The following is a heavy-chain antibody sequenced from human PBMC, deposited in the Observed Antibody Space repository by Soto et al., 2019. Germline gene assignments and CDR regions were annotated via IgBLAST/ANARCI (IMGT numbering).Heavy chain of an antibody. CDR1: GGSFSGYY. V-gene: IGHV4-34*01. Sequence: QVQLQQWGAGLLKPSETLSLTCAVYGGSFSGYYWSWIRQPPGKGLEWIGEINHSGSTNYNPSLKSRVTISVDTSKNQFSLKLSSVTAADTAVYYCARGRVTGYSYASRYYYYGMDVWGQGTTVTVSS. CDR3: ARGRVTGYSYASRYYYYGMDV. D-gene: IGHD5-18*01. CDR2: INHSGST. J-gene: IGHJ6*02.